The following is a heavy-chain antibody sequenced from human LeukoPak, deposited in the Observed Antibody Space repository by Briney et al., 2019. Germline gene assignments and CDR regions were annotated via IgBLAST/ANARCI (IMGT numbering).Heavy chain of an antibody. V-gene: IGHV3-23*01. D-gene: IGHD3-9*01. CDR1: GFTFRNYA. CDR3: AKVTTGYYYYFDS. J-gene: IGHJ4*02. Sequence: GGSLRLSCAAPGFTFRNYAMHWVRQAPGKGLEWVSGIGGSGANTYYADSVKGRFTISRDNSKNTLYLQMNSLRAEDAALYYCAKVTTGYYYYFDSWGQGTPVTVS. CDR2: IGGSGANT.